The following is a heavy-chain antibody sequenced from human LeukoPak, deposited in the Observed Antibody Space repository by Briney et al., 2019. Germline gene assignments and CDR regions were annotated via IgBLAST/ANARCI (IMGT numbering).Heavy chain of an antibody. CDR2: INWNGGST. CDR1: GFTFDDYG. Sequence: GGSLRLSCAASGFTFDDYGMSWVRQAPGKGLEWVSGINWNGGSTGYADSVKGRFTISRDNSKNTLYLQMNSLRAEDTAVYYCAKDLFRGPHYYMDVWGKGTTVTISS. J-gene: IGHJ6*03. CDR3: AKDLFRGPHYYMDV. V-gene: IGHV3-20*04.